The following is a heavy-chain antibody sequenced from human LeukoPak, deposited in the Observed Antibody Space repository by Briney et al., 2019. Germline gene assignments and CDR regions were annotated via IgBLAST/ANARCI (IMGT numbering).Heavy chain of an antibody. Sequence: GGSLRLSCAASGFTFSSYGMHWVRQAPGKGLEWVAFIRYDGSNKYYADSVKGRFTISRDNSKNTLYLQMNSLRAEDTAVYYCAKAVDYGDYVGDAFDIWGQGTMVTVSS. CDR1: GFTFSSYG. V-gene: IGHV3-30*02. CDR2: IRYDGSNK. D-gene: IGHD4-17*01. CDR3: AKAVDYGDYVGDAFDI. J-gene: IGHJ3*02.